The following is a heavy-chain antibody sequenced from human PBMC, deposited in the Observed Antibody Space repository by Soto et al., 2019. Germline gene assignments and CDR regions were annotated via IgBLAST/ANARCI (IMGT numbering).Heavy chain of an antibody. CDR2: IWYDGSNK. J-gene: IGHJ4*02. Sequence: QVQLVESGGGVVQPGRSLRLSCAASGFTFSSYGMHWVRQAPGKGLEWVAVIWYDGSNKYYADSVKGRFTISRDNSKNTLYLQMNSLRAEDTAVYYCARDRHQRFGELYSTVDYWGQGTLVTVSS. CDR1: GFTFSSYG. V-gene: IGHV3-33*01. D-gene: IGHD3-10*01. CDR3: ARDRHQRFGELYSTVDY.